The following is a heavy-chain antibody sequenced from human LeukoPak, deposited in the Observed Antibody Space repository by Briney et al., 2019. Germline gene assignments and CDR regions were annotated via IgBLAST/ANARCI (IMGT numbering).Heavy chain of an antibody. V-gene: IGHV1-69*05. J-gene: IGHJ4*02. CDR2: IIPIFGTA. D-gene: IGHD3-10*01. CDR1: GGTFSSYA. Sequence: ASVKVSCKASGGTFSSYAISWVRQAPGQGLEWMGRIIPIFGTANYAQKFQGRVTITTDESTSTAYMELSGLRSEDTAVYYCASLILGSNYYFDYWGQGTLVTVSS. CDR3: ASLILGSNYYFDY.